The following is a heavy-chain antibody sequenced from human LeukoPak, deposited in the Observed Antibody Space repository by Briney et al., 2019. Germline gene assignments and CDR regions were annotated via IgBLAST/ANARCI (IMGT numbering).Heavy chain of an antibody. Sequence: GGSLRLSCAASGFTFSSYAMSWVRRAPGKGLEWVSAISGSGGSTYYADSVKGRFTISRDNSKNTLYLQMNSLRAEDTAVYYCAKQIAAAGYNYFDYWGQGTLVTVSS. D-gene: IGHD6-13*01. CDR3: AKQIAAAGYNYFDY. CDR2: ISGSGGST. CDR1: GFTFSSYA. V-gene: IGHV3-23*01. J-gene: IGHJ4*02.